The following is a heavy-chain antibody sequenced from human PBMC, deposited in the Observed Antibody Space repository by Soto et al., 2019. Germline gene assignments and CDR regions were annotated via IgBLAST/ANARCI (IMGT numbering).Heavy chain of an antibody. CDR2: ISGSGGST. CDR1: GFTFSSYA. V-gene: IGHV3-23*01. CDR3: VRDRDLGGDMAHGDF. Sequence: GGSLRLSCAASGFTFSSYAMSWVRQAPGKGLEWVSSISGSGGSTYYADSVKGRFTISRDRGRNSVFLQLNSLRDEDTAVYYCVRDRDLGGDMAHGDFWGQGTLVTVSS. D-gene: IGHD2-21*01. J-gene: IGHJ4*01.